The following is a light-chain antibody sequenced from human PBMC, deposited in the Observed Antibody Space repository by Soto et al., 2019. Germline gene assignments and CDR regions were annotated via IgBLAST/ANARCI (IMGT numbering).Light chain of an antibody. CDR3: QQFSSYPLT. Sequence: EIVTTQSPVTMSASPGARATLSCRASQSVNSNLAWYQQKPGQATRLLIYAASTGATGIPARFSGSGSGTDFTLTISRLEPEDFAVYYCQQFSSYPLTFGGGTKVDIK. CDR1: QSVNSN. V-gene: IGKV3-15*01. CDR2: AAS. J-gene: IGKJ4*01.